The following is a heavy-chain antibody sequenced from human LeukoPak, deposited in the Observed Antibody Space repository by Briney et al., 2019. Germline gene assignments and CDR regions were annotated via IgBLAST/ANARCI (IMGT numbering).Heavy chain of an antibody. V-gene: IGHV3-30*04. CDR1: GFTFSSYA. Sequence: PGGSLRPSCAASGFTFSSYAMHWVRQAPGKWMDWVAVISYDGSNKYYADSVKGRFTISRDNSKNTLYLQMNSLRAEDTAVYYCARDHTQQLGYFDYWGQGTLVTVSS. CDR2: ISYDGSNK. D-gene: IGHD6-13*01. CDR3: ARDHTQQLGYFDY. J-gene: IGHJ4*02.